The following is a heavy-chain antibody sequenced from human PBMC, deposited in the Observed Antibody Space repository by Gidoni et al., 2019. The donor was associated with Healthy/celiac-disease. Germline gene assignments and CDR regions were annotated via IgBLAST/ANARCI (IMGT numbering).Heavy chain of an antibody. Sequence: EVQLVESGGVVVQPGGSLRLSCAASGFTFDAYAMHWVRQAPGKGLEWVSLISWDGGSTYYADSVKGRFTISRDNSKNSLYLQMNSLRAEDTALYYCAKDRELGIAAAGPHFDYWGQGTLVTVSS. V-gene: IGHV3-43D*04. D-gene: IGHD6-13*01. J-gene: IGHJ4*02. CDR3: AKDRELGIAAAGPHFDY. CDR1: GFTFDAYA. CDR2: ISWDGGST.